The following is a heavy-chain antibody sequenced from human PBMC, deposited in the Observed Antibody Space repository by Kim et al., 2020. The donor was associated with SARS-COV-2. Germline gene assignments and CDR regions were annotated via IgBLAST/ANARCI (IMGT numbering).Heavy chain of an antibody. CDR1: GFTFSSYS. Sequence: GGSLRLSCAASGFTFSSYSMNWVRQAPGKGLEWVSSISSSSSYIYYADSVKGRFTISRDNAKNSLYLQMNSLRAEDTAVYYCARDLALYDRGGYWGQGTLVTVSS. CDR3: ARDLALYDRGGY. D-gene: IGHD3-22*01. CDR2: ISSSSSYI. V-gene: IGHV3-21*01. J-gene: IGHJ4*02.